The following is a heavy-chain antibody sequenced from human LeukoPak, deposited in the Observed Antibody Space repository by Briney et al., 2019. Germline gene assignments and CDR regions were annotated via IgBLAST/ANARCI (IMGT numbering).Heavy chain of an antibody. CDR3: ARQSSVVVPAIGRDYFAY. CDR2: IYCSGST. Sequence: SETLSLTCTVSGGSISSSSDYWGWIRQPPGKGLEWIVSIYCSGSTYYNPSLKSRVTISVDTSKNQFSLQLSSVPAADTAVYYCARQSSVVVPAIGRDYFAYWGQATLVTVSS. V-gene: IGHV4-39*07. D-gene: IGHD2-15*01. J-gene: IGHJ4*02. CDR1: GGSISSSSDY.